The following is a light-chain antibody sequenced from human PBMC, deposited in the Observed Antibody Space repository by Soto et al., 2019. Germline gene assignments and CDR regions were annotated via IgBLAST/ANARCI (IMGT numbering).Light chain of an antibody. J-gene: IGKJ2*01. Sequence: EIVMTQSPATLSVSPGERATLSCRASQTVGSNLDWYQQKPGQAPSLLIHGSSTWATGVPARFSVSGSATGFTLTITSLKSEDVAVYNCQQHHNCPPQYTFGQGTKLQI. CDR3: QQHHNCPPQYT. CDR2: GSS. V-gene: IGKV3-15*01. CDR1: QTVGSN.